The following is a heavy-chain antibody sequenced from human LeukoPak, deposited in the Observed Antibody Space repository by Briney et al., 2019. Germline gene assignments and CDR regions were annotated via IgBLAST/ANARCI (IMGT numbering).Heavy chain of an antibody. J-gene: IGHJ4*02. CDR2: ISGSGGST. V-gene: IGHV3-23*01. D-gene: IGHD1-26*01. CDR1: GFTFSNYA. CDR3: AIDRGGNYLFYLDY. Sequence: GGSLRLSCAASGFTFSNYAMTWVRQAPGKGLEWVSGISGSGGSTYYADSVKGRFTISRDNSKNTLYLQMNSLRAEDTAVYYCAIDRGGNYLFYLDYWGQGTLVTVSS.